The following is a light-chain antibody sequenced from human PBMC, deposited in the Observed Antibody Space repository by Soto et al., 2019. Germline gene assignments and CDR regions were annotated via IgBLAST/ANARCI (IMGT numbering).Light chain of an antibody. CDR1: SSNIGSHT. CDR3: AAWDDRLHGVI. Sequence: QSVLTQPPSASGTPGQRITISCSGSSSNIGSHTVNWHQQVPGTAPKLLIYINNERPSGVPDRFSGSKSGTSASLAISGLQSGDEADSYCAAWDDRLHGVIFGGGTKLTVL. J-gene: IGLJ2*01. CDR2: INN. V-gene: IGLV1-44*01.